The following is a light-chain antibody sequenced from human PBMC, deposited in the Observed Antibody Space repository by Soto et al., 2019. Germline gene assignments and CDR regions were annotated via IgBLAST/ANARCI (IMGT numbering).Light chain of an antibody. CDR1: HSFSIY. J-gene: IGKJ1*01. Sequence: DIQMTQSPSSLSASVGDRVTITCRTSHSFSIYLNWYQQRTGKAPKLLIYDASSLGSGVPSRFSGSGSGTDFTLAISSLQPEDIATYYCQQSDSTPWTFGQGTKVEIK. CDR2: DAS. CDR3: QQSDSTPWT. V-gene: IGKV1-39*01.